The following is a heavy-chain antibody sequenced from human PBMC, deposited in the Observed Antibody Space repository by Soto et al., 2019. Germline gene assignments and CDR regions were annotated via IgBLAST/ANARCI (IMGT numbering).Heavy chain of an antibody. Sequence: EVQLVESGGGLVQPGGSLRLSCAVSGFSFSTYWLSWFRQAPGKGLEWVGNIKFDGSEKSDVDPVKGRFTISRDNAKNSLYLQMNNLRGEDSAVYYCARDGVGGYFDYWGRGALVTVSS. V-gene: IGHV3-7*01. J-gene: IGHJ4*02. D-gene: IGHD3-3*01. CDR1: GFSFSTYW. CDR2: IKFDGSEK. CDR3: ARDGVGGYFDY.